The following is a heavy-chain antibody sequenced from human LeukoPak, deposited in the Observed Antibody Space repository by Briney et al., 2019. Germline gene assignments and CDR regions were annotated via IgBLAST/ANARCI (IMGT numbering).Heavy chain of an antibody. D-gene: IGHD6-13*01. V-gene: IGHV1-18*01. CDR2: ISAYNGNT. CDR1: GYTFTSYG. Sequence: GASVTVSCKASGYTFTSYGISWVRPAPGQGLEWMGWISAYNGNTNYAQKLQGRVTMTTDTSTSTAYMELRSLRSDDTAVYYCARRIAAASGRAFDIWGQGTMVTVSS. CDR3: ARRIAAASGRAFDI. J-gene: IGHJ3*02.